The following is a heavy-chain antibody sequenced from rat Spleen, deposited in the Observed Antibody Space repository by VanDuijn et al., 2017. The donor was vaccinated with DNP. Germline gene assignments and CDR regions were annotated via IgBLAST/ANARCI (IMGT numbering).Heavy chain of an antibody. Sequence: EVQLQESGPGLVKPSQSLSLTCSVTGYYITSNHKWTWIRKFPGNELEWMGYINNAGITNYNPSLKSRFSITRDTSKNQFFLQLNSVRNEDTATYYCAIQLAVFDYWCQGVMVIVSS. D-gene: IGHD5-1*01. V-gene: IGHV3-3*01. CDR3: AIQLAVFDY. J-gene: IGHJ2*01. CDR1: GYYITSNHK. CDR2: INNAGIT.